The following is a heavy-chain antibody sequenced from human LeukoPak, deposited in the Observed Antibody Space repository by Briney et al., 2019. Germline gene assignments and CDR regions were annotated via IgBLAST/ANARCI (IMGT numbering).Heavy chain of an antibody. CDR3: ARGNTMVRGRFFDY. D-gene: IGHD3-10*01. Sequence: GGSLRLSCAASGFTFSSYWMSWIRQAPGKGLEWVSYISSSGSTIYYADSVKGRFTISRDNAKNSLYLQMNSLRAEDTAVYYCARGNTMVRGRFFDYWGQGTLVTVSS. V-gene: IGHV3-11*01. CDR1: GFTFSSYW. J-gene: IGHJ4*02. CDR2: ISSSGSTI.